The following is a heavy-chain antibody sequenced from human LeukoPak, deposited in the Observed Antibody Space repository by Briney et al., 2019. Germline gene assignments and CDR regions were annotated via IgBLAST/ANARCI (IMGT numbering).Heavy chain of an antibody. CDR1: GFTFSSYA. D-gene: IGHD4-17*01. J-gene: IGHJ5*02. CDR2: ISGSGGST. CDR3: ARLYGTYPGWFDP. V-gene: IGHV3-23*01. Sequence: QTGGSLRLSYAASGFTFSSYAMSWVRQAPGKGLEWVSAISGSGGSTYYADSVKGRFTISRDNSKNTLYLQMNSLRAEDTAVYYCARLYGTYPGWFDPWGQGTLVTVSS.